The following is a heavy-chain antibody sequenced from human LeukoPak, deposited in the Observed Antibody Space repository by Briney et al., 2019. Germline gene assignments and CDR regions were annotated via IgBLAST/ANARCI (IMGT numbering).Heavy chain of an antibody. J-gene: IGHJ4*02. CDR3: ATDDYGPAGY. V-gene: IGHV3-7*01. Sequence: GGSLRLSCAASGFTFSSYWMSWVRQAPGKGLEWVANMNGDGRQKYYVDSVRGRFTISRDNAKNSLYLQMNSLRVEDTAVYYCATDDYGPAGYGGQGTLVTVSS. CDR2: MNGDGRQK. D-gene: IGHD4-17*01. CDR1: GFTFSSYW.